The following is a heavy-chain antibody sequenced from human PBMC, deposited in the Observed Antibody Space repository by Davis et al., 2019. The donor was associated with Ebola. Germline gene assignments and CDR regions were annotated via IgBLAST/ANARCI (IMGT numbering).Heavy chain of an antibody. CDR2: ISSDGIST. V-gene: IGHV3-74*01. CDR1: AFTFNSHW. J-gene: IGHJ5*02. Sequence: GESLKISCAASAFTFNSHWMHWVRQSPGKGLVWVSRISSDGISTSYADYVKGRFTISRDNAKNTLYLQMNSLRAEDTAVYYCAKDRLVGATHWFDPWGQGTLVTVSS. D-gene: IGHD1-26*01. CDR3: AKDRLVGATHWFDP.